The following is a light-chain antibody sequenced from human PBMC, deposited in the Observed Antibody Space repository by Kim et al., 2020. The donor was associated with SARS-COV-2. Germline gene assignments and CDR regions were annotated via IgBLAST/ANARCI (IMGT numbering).Light chain of an antibody. CDR2: GRN. J-gene: IGLJ2*01. CDR3: QSRDSGGNVV. V-gene: IGLV3-19*01. CDR1: SLRSYY. Sequence: SSELTQDPAVFVALGQTVRITCQGDSLRSYYATWYQQKPRQAPVLVIYGRNNRPSGIPDRFSGSASGNTASLTISGAQAEDEADFYCQSRDSGGNVVFGGGTQLTVL.